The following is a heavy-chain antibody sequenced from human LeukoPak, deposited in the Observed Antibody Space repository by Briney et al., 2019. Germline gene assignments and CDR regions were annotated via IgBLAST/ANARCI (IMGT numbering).Heavy chain of an antibody. V-gene: IGHV5-51*01. CDR1: GSSFNTYW. CDR2: IYPGDSNT. D-gene: IGHD6-19*01. J-gene: IGHJ4*02. CDR3: ARQNIAVSASDY. Sequence: GESLKISCQGSGSSFNTYWIGWVRQMPGKGLEWVGIIYPGDSNTRYSPSFQGQVTISADKSISTAYLQWSSLKASDTAMYYCARQNIAVSASDYWGQGTLVTVSS.